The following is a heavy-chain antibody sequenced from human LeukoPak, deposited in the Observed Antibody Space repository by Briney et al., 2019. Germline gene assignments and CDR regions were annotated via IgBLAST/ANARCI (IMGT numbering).Heavy chain of an antibody. CDR2: IFYSEST. J-gene: IGHJ4*02. CDR3: ARAALRTPLTYFDY. CDR1: GVSISTSSYY. Sequence: SETLSLTCTVSGVSISTSSYYWGWVRQPPGKGLESIGNIFYSESTYYSPSLKSRVTISLDTSSTQFSLKLNSVTAADTAVYYCARAALRTPLTYFDYWGQGTLVTVSS. D-gene: IGHD5-12*01. V-gene: IGHV4-39*07.